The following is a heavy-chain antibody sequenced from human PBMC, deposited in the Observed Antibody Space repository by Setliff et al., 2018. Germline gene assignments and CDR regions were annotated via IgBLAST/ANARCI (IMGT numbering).Heavy chain of an antibody. J-gene: IGHJ4*02. Sequence: SENLSLTCTVSGYSISSGYIWGWIRQPPGKGLEWVGNIGHTGSINYNPSLKSRLTISRDTSKNQVSLKLNSVTATDTAVYYCARDLGHGGDSDYWGQGIQVTVSS. CDR1: GYSISSGYI. D-gene: IGHD2-21*02. CDR3: ARDLGHGGDSDY. V-gene: IGHV4-38-2*02. CDR2: IGHTGSI.